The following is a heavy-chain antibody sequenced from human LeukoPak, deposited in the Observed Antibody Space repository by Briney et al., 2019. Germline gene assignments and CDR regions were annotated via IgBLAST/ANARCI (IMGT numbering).Heavy chain of an antibody. CDR3: AGNVLLWFGESSDI. CDR2: IYTSGST. D-gene: IGHD3-10*01. V-gene: IGHV4-4*07. J-gene: IGHJ3*02. CDR1: GGSISSYY. Sequence: SETLSLTCTVSGGSISSYYWSWIRQPAGKGLEWIGRIYTSGSTNYNPSLKSRVTMSVDTSKNQFSLKLSSVTAADTAVYYCAGNVLLWFGESSDIWGQGTMVTVSS.